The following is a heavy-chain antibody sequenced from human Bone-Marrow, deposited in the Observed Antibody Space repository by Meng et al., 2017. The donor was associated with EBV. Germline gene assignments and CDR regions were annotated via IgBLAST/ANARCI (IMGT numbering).Heavy chain of an antibody. Sequence: QESEPGLVKPSETLSLTCTVSGESITTYTSYWGWIRQPPGKGLEWIGTIYHSGTTYYNPSLQSRVTISVDTSKNQFSLKMNSVTAADTAVYYCARRAASWFDPWGQGALVTVSS. CDR1: GESITTYTSY. CDR2: IYHSGTT. J-gene: IGHJ5*02. CDR3: ARRAASWFDP. V-gene: IGHV4-39*01. D-gene: IGHD5-18*01.